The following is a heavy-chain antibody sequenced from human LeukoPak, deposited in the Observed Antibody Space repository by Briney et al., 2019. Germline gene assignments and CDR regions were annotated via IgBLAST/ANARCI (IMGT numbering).Heavy chain of an antibody. CDR3: TTRVGGTPDY. CDR1: GFSFSGYV. Sequence: AGGSLRLSCVGSGFSFSGYVMTWVRQAPGKGLEWVSAISNRDGSSTDYADSVKGRFTISRDNSKNTVYLQMNSVRAEDTAVYYCTTRVGGTPDYWGLGTLVTVSA. CDR2: ISNRDGSST. V-gene: IGHV3-23*01. D-gene: IGHD1-26*01. J-gene: IGHJ4*02.